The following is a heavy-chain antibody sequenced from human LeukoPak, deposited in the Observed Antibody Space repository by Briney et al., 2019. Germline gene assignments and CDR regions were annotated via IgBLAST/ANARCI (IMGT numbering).Heavy chain of an antibody. Sequence: GASVKVSCKASGYTFTGYYMHWVRQAPGQGLEWMGWINPNSGGTNYAQKFQGRVTMTRDTSISTAYMELSRLRSDDTAVYYCARARDFGSYRDAFDIWGQGTMVTVSS. CDR1: GYTFTGYY. CDR2: INPNSGGT. CDR3: ARARDFGSYRDAFDI. D-gene: IGHD1-26*01. J-gene: IGHJ3*02. V-gene: IGHV1-2*02.